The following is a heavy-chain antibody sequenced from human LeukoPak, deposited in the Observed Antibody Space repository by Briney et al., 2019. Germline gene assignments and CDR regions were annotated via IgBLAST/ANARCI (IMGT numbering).Heavy chain of an antibody. CDR1: GFTFSSYS. D-gene: IGHD6-6*01. CDR2: IYSGGTT. V-gene: IGHV3-66*01. Sequence: GGSLRLSCAASGFTFSSYSMTWVRQAPGKGLEWVSVIYSGGTTYYADSVKGRFIISRDNSKNTLYLQMNSLRAEDTAVYYCASSVGDSRSSNWFDPWGQGTLVTVSS. J-gene: IGHJ5*02. CDR3: ASSVGDSRSSNWFDP.